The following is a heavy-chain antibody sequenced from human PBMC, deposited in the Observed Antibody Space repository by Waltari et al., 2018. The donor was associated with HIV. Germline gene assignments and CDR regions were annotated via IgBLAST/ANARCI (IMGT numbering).Heavy chain of an antibody. J-gene: IGHJ6*02. D-gene: IGHD3-22*01. CDR2: IKTKTDGGTT. Sequence: EVQLVESGGGLVKPGGSLRLSCAASGFTFSDAWMSWVRQAPGKGLEWVGLIKTKTDGGTTDSPAPVKGRFTISRDDSKNTLYLQMNSLKTEDTAVYYCTTVLYDGGGMDVGGQGTTVTVSS. CDR1: GFTFSDAW. CDR3: TTVLYDGGGMDV. V-gene: IGHV3-15*01.